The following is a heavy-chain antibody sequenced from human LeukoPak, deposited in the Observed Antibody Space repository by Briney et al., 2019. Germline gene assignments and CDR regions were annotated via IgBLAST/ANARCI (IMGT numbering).Heavy chain of an antibody. J-gene: IGHJ4*02. CDR1: GFTFSHYS. CDR3: ARRAGAYSHPYDY. D-gene: IGHD4/OR15-4a*01. Sequence: GGSLRLSCAASGFTFSHYSMSWVRQAPGKGLEWVSFIYSGGSTYYADSVKGRFTISRDNSKNTLYLQVNSLRADDTAVYYCARRAGAYSHPYDYWGQGTLVTVSS. V-gene: IGHV3-53*01. CDR2: IYSGGST.